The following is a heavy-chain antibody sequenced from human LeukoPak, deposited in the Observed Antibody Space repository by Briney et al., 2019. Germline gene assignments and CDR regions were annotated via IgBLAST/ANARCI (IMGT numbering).Heavy chain of an antibody. CDR2: ISSSGSTI. V-gene: IGHV3-48*03. Sequence: GGSLRLSCAASGFTFSSCEMNWVRQAPGKGLEWVSYISSSGSTIYYADSVKGRFIISRDNAKNSLYLQMNSLRAEDTAVYYCARLYSGSYGGFDYWGQGTLVTVSS. CDR1: GFTFSSCE. CDR3: ARLYSGSYGGFDY. D-gene: IGHD1-26*01. J-gene: IGHJ4*02.